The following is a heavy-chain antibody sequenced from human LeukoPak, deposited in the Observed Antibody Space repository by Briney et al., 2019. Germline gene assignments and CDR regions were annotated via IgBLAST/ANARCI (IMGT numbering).Heavy chain of an antibody. CDR2: IYYSGST. D-gene: IGHD2-21*02. Sequence: SETLSLTCTVPGGSISSGGYYWSWIRQHPGKGLEWIGYIYYSGSTYYNPSLKSRVTISVDTSKNQFSLKLSSVTAADTAVYYCARVPTVCGGDCYYPPTDAFDIWGQGTMVTVSS. J-gene: IGHJ3*02. CDR3: ARVPTVCGGDCYYPPTDAFDI. V-gene: IGHV4-31*03. CDR1: GGSISSGGYY.